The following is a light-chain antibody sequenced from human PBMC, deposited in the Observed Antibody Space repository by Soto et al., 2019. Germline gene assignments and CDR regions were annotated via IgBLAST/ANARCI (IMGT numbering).Light chain of an antibody. CDR3: SSHAGTKVV. CDR2: EVT. V-gene: IGLV2-8*01. Sequence: QSALTQPPSASGSPGPSVTISCAGTSSDVGAYNYVSWYQQHPGKAPKLMIYEVTKRPSGVPDRFSGSKSGNTASLTVSGLQVEDEADYYCSSHAGTKVVFGGGTKVTVL. CDR1: SSDVGAYNY. J-gene: IGLJ2*01.